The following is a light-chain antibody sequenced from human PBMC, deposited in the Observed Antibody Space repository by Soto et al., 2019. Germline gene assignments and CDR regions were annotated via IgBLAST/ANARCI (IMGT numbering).Light chain of an antibody. CDR1: SSNIGAGYD. CDR3: QSYDSSLSGWV. J-gene: IGLJ3*02. V-gene: IGLV1-40*01. CDR2: GNS. Sequence: HSVLTQPPSVSGAPGQRVTISCTGSSSNIGAGYDVHWYQQLPGTAPKLLIYGNSNRPSGVPDRFSGSKSGTSASLAITGLQAEDEADYDCQSYDSSLSGWVFGGGTKLTVL.